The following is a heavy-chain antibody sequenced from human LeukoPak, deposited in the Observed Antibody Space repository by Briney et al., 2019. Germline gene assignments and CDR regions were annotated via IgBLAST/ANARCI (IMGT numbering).Heavy chain of an antibody. J-gene: IGHJ3*02. CDR1: GGSISSSSYY. CDR2: IYYSGST. V-gene: IGHV4-39*07. CDR3: ARSGVAFDI. D-gene: IGHD3-3*01. Sequence: RSSETLSLTCTVSGGSISSSSYYWGWLRQPPGKGLEWIGSIYYSGSTNYNPSLKSRVTISVDTSKHQFSLKLTSVTAADTAVYYCARSGVAFDIWGQGTMVTVSS.